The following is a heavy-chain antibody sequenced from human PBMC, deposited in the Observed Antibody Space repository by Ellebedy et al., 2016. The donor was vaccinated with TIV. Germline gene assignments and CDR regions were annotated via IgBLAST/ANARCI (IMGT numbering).Heavy chain of an antibody. Sequence: SVKVSCXASGGTFSSYAISWVRQAPGQGLEWMGGIIPIFGTANYAQKFQGRVTITADESTSTAYMELSSLRSEDTAVYYCAREIGDSNYANHMDVWGKGTTVTVSS. CDR1: GGTFSSYA. D-gene: IGHD4-11*01. CDR3: AREIGDSNYANHMDV. J-gene: IGHJ6*03. V-gene: IGHV1-69*13. CDR2: IIPIFGTA.